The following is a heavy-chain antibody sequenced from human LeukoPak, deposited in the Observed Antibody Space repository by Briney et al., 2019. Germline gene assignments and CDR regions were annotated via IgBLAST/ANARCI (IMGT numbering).Heavy chain of an antibody. D-gene: IGHD5-12*01. Sequence: SETLSLTCSVSGGSIGSYYWSWIRQPPGKGLEWIGSIYYSGSTNYNPSLKSRVTISVDTSKNQFSLNLTSVTAADTAVYYCAGDQGSYDRRLDYWGQGTLVTVSS. V-gene: IGHV4-59*01. J-gene: IGHJ4*02. CDR1: GGSIGSYY. CDR2: IYYSGST. CDR3: AGDQGSYDRRLDY.